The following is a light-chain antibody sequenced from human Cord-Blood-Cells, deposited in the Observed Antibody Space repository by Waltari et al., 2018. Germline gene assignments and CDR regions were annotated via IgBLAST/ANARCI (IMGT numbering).Light chain of an antibody. V-gene: IGKV1-8*01. CDR3: QQYYSYPRT. CDR2: AAS. Sequence: AIRMTQSPSSFSASTGDRVPITCRASQGISSYLAWYQQKPGKAPQLLIYAASTLQSGVPSRFSGSGSGTDFTLTISCLQSEDFATYYCQQYYSYPRTFGQGTKVEIK. CDR1: QGISSY. J-gene: IGKJ1*01.